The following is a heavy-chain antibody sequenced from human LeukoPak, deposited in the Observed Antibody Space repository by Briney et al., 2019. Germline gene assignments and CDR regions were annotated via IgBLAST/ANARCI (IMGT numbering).Heavy chain of an antibody. J-gene: IGHJ4*02. CDR2: INSDGSST. D-gene: IGHD6-13*01. CDR1: GFTFSSYW. CDR3: ASETSSTLHYFDY. V-gene: IGHV3-74*01. Sequence: GGSLRLSCAASGFTFSSYWMHRVRQAPGKGLVWVSRINSDGSSTSYADSVKGRFTISRDNAKNTLYLQMNSLRAEDTAVYYCASETSSTLHYFDYWGQGTLVTGSS.